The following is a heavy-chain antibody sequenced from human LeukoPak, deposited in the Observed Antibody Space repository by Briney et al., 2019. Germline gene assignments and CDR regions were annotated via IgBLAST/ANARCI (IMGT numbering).Heavy chain of an antibody. D-gene: IGHD6-19*01. V-gene: IGHV3-66*01. CDR1: GFTVSSNY. J-gene: IGHJ4*02. Sequence: PGGSLRLSCAASGFTVSSNYMSWVRQAPGKGLEWVSVIYSGGSTYYADSVKGRFTISRDNSKNTLYLQMNSLRAEDTAVYYCARDRSYSSGWYFDYWGQGTLVTVSS. CDR2: IYSGGST. CDR3: ARDRSYSSGWYFDY.